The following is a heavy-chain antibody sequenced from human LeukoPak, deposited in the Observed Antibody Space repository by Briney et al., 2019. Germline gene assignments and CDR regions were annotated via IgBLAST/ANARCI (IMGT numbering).Heavy chain of an antibody. J-gene: IGHJ4*02. CDR3: ARDPQSEAYFDY. CDR1: GGSINGYY. CDR2: IYNSESI. V-gene: IGHV4-4*07. Sequence: SSETLSLTCTVSGGSINGYYWSWIRQPAGKGLEWIGRIYNSESINYNPSLKSRVTMSIDTSKSQFSLKLNSLTAAATAVYYCARDPQSEAYFDYWGQGTLVTVSS.